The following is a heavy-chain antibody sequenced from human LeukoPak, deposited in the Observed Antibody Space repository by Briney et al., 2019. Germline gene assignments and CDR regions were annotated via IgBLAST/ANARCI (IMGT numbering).Heavy chain of an antibody. V-gene: IGHV3-11*04. J-gene: IGHJ6*03. CDR1: GFTFSDYY. Sequence: GGSLRLSCAASGFTFSDYYMSWIRQAPGKGLEWVSYISSSGSTIYYADSVKGRFTISRDNAKNSLYLQMNSLRAEDTTVYYCARESQYCSSTSCYDYYYYMDVWGKGTTVTVSS. CDR2: ISSSGSTI. CDR3: ARESQYCSSTSCYDYYYYMDV. D-gene: IGHD2-2*01.